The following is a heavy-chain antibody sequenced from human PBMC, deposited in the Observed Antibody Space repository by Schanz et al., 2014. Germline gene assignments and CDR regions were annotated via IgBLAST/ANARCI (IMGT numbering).Heavy chain of an antibody. D-gene: IGHD6-13*01. Sequence: QVQLVESGGGVVQPGGSLRLSCAASGFTFSDYGMDWVRQAPGKGLEWVAFIRYDGSNKYYADSVKGRFTISRDNSKNTLYLQMNSLRAEDTAVYYCARGRARQLVHWFDPWGQGTLVTVSS. CDR2: IRYDGSNK. CDR1: GFTFSDYG. J-gene: IGHJ5*02. CDR3: ARGRARQLVHWFDP. V-gene: IGHV3-30*02.